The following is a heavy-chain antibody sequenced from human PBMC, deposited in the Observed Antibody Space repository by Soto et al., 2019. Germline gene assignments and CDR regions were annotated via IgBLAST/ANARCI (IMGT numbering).Heavy chain of an antibody. CDR3: ATLGGTAMVKIDY. D-gene: IGHD5-18*01. Sequence: QVQLVQSGAEVKKPGSSVKVSCKASGGTFSSYAISWVRQAPGQGLEWMGGIIPIFGTANYAQKFQGRVTITADKSTSTAYMELSSLRSENTALYYCATLGGTAMVKIDYGGQGTLVSVSS. V-gene: IGHV1-69*06. CDR1: GGTFSSYA. CDR2: IIPIFGTA. J-gene: IGHJ4*02.